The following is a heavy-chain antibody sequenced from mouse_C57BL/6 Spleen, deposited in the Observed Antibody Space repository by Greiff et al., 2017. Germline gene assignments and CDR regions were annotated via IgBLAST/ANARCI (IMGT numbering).Heavy chain of an antibody. Sequence: QVQLKESGAELVRPGTSVKVSCKASGYAFTNYLIEWVKQRPGQGLEWIGVINPGSGGTNYNEKFKGKATLTADKSSSTAYMQLSSLTSEDSAVYFCAIYYDYDEGFAYWGQGTLVTVSA. V-gene: IGHV1-54*01. CDR3: AIYYDYDEGFAY. CDR1: GYAFTNYL. CDR2: INPGSGGT. D-gene: IGHD2-4*01. J-gene: IGHJ3*01.